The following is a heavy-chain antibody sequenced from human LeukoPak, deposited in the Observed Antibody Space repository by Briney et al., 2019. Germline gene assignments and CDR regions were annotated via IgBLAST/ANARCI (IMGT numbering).Heavy chain of an antibody. CDR3: ARDLTTVTSYYFDY. V-gene: IGHV1-2*06. D-gene: IGHD4-17*01. CDR2: INPNSGGT. J-gene: IGHJ4*02. CDR1: GYTFTGYY. Sequence: ASVKVSCKASGYTFTGYYMHWVRQAPGQGLEWMGRINPNSGGTNYAQKFQGRVTMTRDTSISTVYMELSRLRSDDTAVYYCARDLTTVTSYYFDYWGQGTLVTVSS.